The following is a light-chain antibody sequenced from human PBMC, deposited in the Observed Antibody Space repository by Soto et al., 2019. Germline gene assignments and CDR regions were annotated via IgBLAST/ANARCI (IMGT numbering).Light chain of an antibody. Sequence: QSVLTQSPSASATPGQRVTISCSGGRSNIGTYTVNWYQQLPGTAPTLLIYRNHQRPSGVPDRFSGSKSRTSASLAISGPQSEDDADYYCAGWADSLRAVVFGGGTKLTVL. V-gene: IGLV1-44*01. CDR1: RSNIGTYT. CDR3: AGWADSLRAVV. CDR2: RNH. J-gene: IGLJ2*01.